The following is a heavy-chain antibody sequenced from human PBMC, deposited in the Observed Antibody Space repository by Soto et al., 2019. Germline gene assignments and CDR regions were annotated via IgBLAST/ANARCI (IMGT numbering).Heavy chain of an antibody. CDR1: GGSISSSSYY. CDR3: ARHPTKLLRDFGWLLLPYVY. CDR2: IYYSGST. Sequence: LSLTCTVSGGSISSSSYYWGWIRQPPGKGLEWIGSIYYSGSTYYNPSLKSRVTISVDTSKNQFSLKLSSVTAADTAVYYCARHPTKLLRDFGWLLLPYVYWGQGTLVTVSS. V-gene: IGHV4-39*01. D-gene: IGHD3-9*01. J-gene: IGHJ4*02.